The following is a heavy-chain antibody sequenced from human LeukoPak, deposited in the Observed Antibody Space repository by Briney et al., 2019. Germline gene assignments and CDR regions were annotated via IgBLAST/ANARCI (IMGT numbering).Heavy chain of an antibody. CDR2: ISSSSSYI. CDR1: GFTFSSYS. V-gene: IGHV3-21*01. CDR3: ARGDSSGWYVGPYFDY. D-gene: IGHD6-19*01. J-gene: IGHJ4*02. Sequence: GGPLRLSCAASGFTFSSYSMNWVRQAPGKGLECVSSISSSSSYIYYADSVKGRFTISRDNAKNSLYLQMNSLRAEDTAVYYCARGDSSGWYVGPYFDYWGQGTLVTVSS.